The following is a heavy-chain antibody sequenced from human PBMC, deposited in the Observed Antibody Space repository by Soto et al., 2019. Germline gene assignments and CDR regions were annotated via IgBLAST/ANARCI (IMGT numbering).Heavy chain of an antibody. V-gene: IGHV1-2*04. D-gene: IGHD6-19*01. CDR3: ARDTHLAGDPSFDYYYYGMDV. CDR2: INPNSGGT. J-gene: IGHJ6*02. CDR1: GYSFSFYG. Sequence: ASVKVSCKASGYSFSFYGINWVRQAPGQGLEWMGWINPNSGGTNYAQKFQGWVAMTRDTSISTAYMELSRLRSDDTAVYYCARDTHLAGDPSFDYYYYGMDVWGQGTTVTVSS.